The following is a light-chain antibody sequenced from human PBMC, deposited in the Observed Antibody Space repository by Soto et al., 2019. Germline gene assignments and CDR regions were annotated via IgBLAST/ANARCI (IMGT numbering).Light chain of an antibody. V-gene: IGLV3-1*01. J-gene: IGLJ2*01. CDR3: QAWDSSIGV. CDR1: KLGDKY. CDR2: QDF. Sequence: SYELTQPPSVSVSPGQTASITCSGDKLGDKYACWYQQKPGQSPVLVIYQDFKRPSGIPDRFSGSNSGNTATLTISGTQAMDEADYYCQAWDSSIGVFGGGTKLTVL.